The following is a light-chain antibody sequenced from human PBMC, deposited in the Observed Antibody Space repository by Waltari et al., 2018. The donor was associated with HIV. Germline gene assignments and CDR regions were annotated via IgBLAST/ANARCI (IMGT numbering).Light chain of an antibody. CDR3: QTWDTGIRV. CDR2: LKSDGSH. J-gene: IGLJ1*01. V-gene: IGLV4-69*02. CDR1: SGHSSYA. Sequence: QVVLTQSPSASASLGASVKLTCTLSSGHSSYAIAWHQQQPEKGPRYLMKLKSDGSHTKGDGVPDRFSGSSSGAGRYLTISSLQSEDEADYYCQTWDTGIRVFGFGTKVTVL.